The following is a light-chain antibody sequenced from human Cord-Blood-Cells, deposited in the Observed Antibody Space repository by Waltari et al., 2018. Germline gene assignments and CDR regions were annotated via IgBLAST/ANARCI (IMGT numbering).Light chain of an antibody. CDR3: QQSYSTPIT. CDR1: QSISSY. Sequence: DIQMTQSPSSLSASVGDRVTITCRASQSISSYLNWYQQKPGKAPKLLIYAASSLQSGGPSRFSVSGSGTDFTLTISSLQPEDFATYYCQQSYSTPITFGQGTRLEIK. J-gene: IGKJ5*01. V-gene: IGKV1-39*01. CDR2: AAS.